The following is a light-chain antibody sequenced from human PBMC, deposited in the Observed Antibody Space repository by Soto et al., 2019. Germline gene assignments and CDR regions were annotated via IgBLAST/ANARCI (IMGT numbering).Light chain of an antibody. V-gene: IGKV3-11*01. J-gene: IGKJ2*01. Sequence: EIVLTQSPATLSLSPGERATLSCRASQSVSNYLAWFQQKRGQAPRLLIYDASNRATGIPTRFSGSGSGTDFTLTISSLEPEDFAVYYCHQRSNWPGGTFGQGTKLEIK. CDR1: QSVSNY. CDR3: HQRSNWPGGT. CDR2: DAS.